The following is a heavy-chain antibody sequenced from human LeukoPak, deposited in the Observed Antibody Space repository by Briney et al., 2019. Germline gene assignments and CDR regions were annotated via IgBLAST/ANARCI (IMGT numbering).Heavy chain of an antibody. Sequence: GGSLRLSCAASGFTFSRSAMTWVRQTPGKGLDRVSSISSSGNTYYADSVKGRFTISRDNSKNMLYLQMNSLRAEDTAVYYCVKGRISADGLDFWGQGTLVTVSS. CDR2: ISSSGNT. CDR1: GFTFSRSA. V-gene: IGHV3-23*01. J-gene: IGHJ4*02. CDR3: VKGRISADGLDF. D-gene: IGHD6-13*01.